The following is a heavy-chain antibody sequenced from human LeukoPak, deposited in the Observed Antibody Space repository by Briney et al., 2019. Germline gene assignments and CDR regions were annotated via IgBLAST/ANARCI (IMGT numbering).Heavy chain of an antibody. CDR2: ISVDGVKT. V-gene: IGHV3-30*03. D-gene: IGHD1-14*01. J-gene: IGHJ5*02. CDR1: SFSIYTYC. Sequence: GTSLRLSCLAASFSIYTYCINSARLPPGKGLEWLTSISVDGVKTYYSDSVKGRFTISRDDSNNALSLEMTSLRSEDTAIYYCARRALRGQTVRGGHHLGPWGLGTLVAVSS. CDR3: ARRALRGQTVRGGHHLGP.